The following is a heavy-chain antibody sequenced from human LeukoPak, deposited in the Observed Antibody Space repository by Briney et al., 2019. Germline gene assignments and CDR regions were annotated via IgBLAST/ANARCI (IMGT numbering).Heavy chain of an antibody. V-gene: IGHV4-34*01. CDR1: GGSFSGYY. CDR3: ARGSGKSSSSSAFDI. CDR2: INHSGST. J-gene: IGHJ3*02. D-gene: IGHD6-6*01. Sequence: SETLSLTCAVYGGSFSGYYWSWIRQPPGKGLEWIGEINHSGSTNYNPSLKSRVTISVDTSKNQFSLKLSSVTAADTAVYYCARGSGKSSSSSAFDIWGQGTMVTVSS.